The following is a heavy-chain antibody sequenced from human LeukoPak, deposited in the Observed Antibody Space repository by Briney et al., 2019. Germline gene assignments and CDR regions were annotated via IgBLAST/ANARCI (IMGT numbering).Heavy chain of an antibody. CDR2: IIPIFGTA. Sequence: SVKVSCKASGGTFSSYAISWVRQAPGQGLEWMGGIIPIFGTANYAQKFQGRVTITTDESTSTAYMELSSLRSEDTAVYYRARSPTIFGVVILPNYYYYYMDVWGKGTTVTVSS. CDR3: ARSPTIFGVVILPNYYYYYMDV. CDR1: GGTFSSYA. D-gene: IGHD3-3*01. J-gene: IGHJ6*03. V-gene: IGHV1-69*05.